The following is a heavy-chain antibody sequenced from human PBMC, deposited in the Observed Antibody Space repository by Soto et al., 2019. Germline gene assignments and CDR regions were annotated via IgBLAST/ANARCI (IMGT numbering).Heavy chain of an antibody. Sequence: ESLKISCKGPGHLFNNHWIGWVRQTPGKGLEWMGLIFTRDSETKTSPSFQGHVSFSVDNSINTVYLQWASLKTTDTGIYFCARGYFDSGHGYDLWGQGTLVTVSS. J-gene: IGHJ5*02. CDR3: ARGYFDSGHGYDL. CDR1: GHLFNNHW. CDR2: IFTRDSET. D-gene: IGHD3-10*01. V-gene: IGHV5-51*01.